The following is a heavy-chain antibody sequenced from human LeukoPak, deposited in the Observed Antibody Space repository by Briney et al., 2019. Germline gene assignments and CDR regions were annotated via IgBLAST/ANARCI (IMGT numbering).Heavy chain of an antibody. CDR3: AKSKYYYDSSGYSDY. CDR1: GFTFSSYW. Sequence: GGSLRLSCAAYGFTFSSYWIHWVRQAPGKGLVWVSRIDTDGSNTNYADSVKGRFTISRDNSKNTLYLQMNSLRAEDTAVYYCAKSKYYYDSSGYSDYWGQGTLVTVSS. CDR2: IDTDGSNT. V-gene: IGHV3-74*01. J-gene: IGHJ4*02. D-gene: IGHD3-22*01.